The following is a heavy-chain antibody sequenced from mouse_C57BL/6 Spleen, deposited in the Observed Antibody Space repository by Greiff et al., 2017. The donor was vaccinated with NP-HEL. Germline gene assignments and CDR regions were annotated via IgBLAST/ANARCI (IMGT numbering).Heavy chain of an antibody. V-gene: IGHV1-82*01. CDR3: ARWYYGSSYEYAMDY. CDR2: IYPGDGDT. CDR1: GYAFSSSW. D-gene: IGHD1-1*01. Sequence: VQLQQSGPELVKPGASVKISCKASGYAFSSSWMNWVKQRPGKGLEWIGRIYPGDGDTNYNGKFKGKATLTADKSSSTAYMQLSSLTYEDSAVYFWARWYYGSSYEYAMDYWGQGTSVTVSS. J-gene: IGHJ4*01.